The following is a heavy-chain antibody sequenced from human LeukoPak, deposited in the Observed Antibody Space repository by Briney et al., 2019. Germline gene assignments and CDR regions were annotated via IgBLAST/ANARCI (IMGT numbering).Heavy chain of an antibody. CDR2: ISYDGSNK. V-gene: IGHV3-30-3*01. Sequence: PGGSLRLSCAASGFTFSSYAMHWVRQAPGKGLEWVAVISYDGSNKYYADSVKGRFTISRDNSKNTLYLQMNSLRAEDTAVYYCARDLTTRYYDSSGYYDAGGFDDYWGQGTLVTVSS. CDR1: GFTFSSYA. J-gene: IGHJ4*02. CDR3: ARDLTTRYYDSSGYYDAGGFDDY. D-gene: IGHD3-22*01.